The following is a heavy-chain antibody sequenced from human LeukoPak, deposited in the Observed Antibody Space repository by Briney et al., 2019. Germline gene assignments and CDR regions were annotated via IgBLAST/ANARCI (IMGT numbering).Heavy chain of an antibody. V-gene: IGHV3-7*01. CDR3: GGFGYEAAVDL. CDR2: IKPDESET. CDR1: GLTFNTYW. J-gene: IGHJ4*02. Sequence: PGGSLRLSCAASGLTFNTYWMTWVRQAPGKGLEWVANIKPDESETYYVDTVKVRFTISRDNAKNLLYLQMNSLRGEDTAVYYCGGFGYEAAVDLWGQGTLVTVSS. D-gene: IGHD6-13*01.